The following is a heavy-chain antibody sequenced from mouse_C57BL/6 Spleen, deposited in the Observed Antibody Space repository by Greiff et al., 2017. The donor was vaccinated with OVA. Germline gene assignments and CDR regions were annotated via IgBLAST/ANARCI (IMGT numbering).Heavy chain of an antibody. Sequence: QVQLQQSGAELVKPGASVKISCKASGYAFSSYWMNWVKQRPGKGLEWIGQLYPGDGDTNYNGKFKGKATLTADKSSSTAYMQLSSLTSEDSAVYFCARRTAYYSNYWYFDVWGSGTTVTVSS. V-gene: IGHV1-80*01. J-gene: IGHJ1*01. CDR3: ARRTAYYSNYWYFDV. D-gene: IGHD2-5*01. CDR1: GYAFSSYW. CDR2: LYPGDGDT.